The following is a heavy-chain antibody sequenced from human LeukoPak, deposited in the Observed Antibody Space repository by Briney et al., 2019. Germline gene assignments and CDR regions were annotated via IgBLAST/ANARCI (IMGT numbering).Heavy chain of an antibody. Sequence: GGSLRLSCAASGFSFTSYEMHWVRQAPGKGLEWVAVISYDAKNKNYADSVKGRFTISRDNAKNSLYPQMNSLRAEETAVYYCVRNHVAFDFWGQGTLVTVSS. J-gene: IGHJ3*01. CDR1: GFSFTSYE. CDR3: VRNHVAFDF. CDR2: ISYDAKNK. V-gene: IGHV3-30*04.